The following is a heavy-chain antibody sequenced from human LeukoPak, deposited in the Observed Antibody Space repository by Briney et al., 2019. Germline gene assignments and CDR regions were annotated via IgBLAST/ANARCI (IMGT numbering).Heavy chain of an antibody. CDR1: GYTFTGYY. J-gene: IGHJ4*02. V-gene: IGHV1-8*02. CDR2: MNPNSGNT. CDR3: ARAPTRRYFDWLWAHPIDY. Sequence: GASVKVSCKASGYTFTGYYMHWVRQAPGQGLEWMGWMNPNSGNTGYAQKFQGRVTMTRNTSISTAYMELSSLRSEDTAVYYCARAPTRRYFDWLWAHPIDYWGQGTLVTVSS. D-gene: IGHD3-9*01.